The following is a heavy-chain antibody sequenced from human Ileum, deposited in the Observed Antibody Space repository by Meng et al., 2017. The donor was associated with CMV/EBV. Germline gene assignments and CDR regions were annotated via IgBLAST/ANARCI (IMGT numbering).Heavy chain of an antibody. CDR1: GLTFRNYG. V-gene: IGHV3-23*03. D-gene: IGHD3-22*01. CDR2: ISIDGRTT. CDR3: ARYYFPNSNGRYFDY. Sequence: GESLKISCAASGLTFRNYGMTWVRQAPGKGLVWVSVISIDGRTTYYGDSVKGRFTMSRDNSKDTVYLQMNSLRAEDTAVYYCARYYFPNSNGRYFDYWGQGRLVTVSS. J-gene: IGHJ4*02.